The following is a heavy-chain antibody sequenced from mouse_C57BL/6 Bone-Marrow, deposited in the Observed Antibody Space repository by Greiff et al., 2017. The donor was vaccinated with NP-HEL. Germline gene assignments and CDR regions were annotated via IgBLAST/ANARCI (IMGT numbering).Heavy chain of an antibody. CDR3: ASIYYYGSSTEYFDY. CDR2: ISGGGGNT. CDR1: GFTFSSYT. D-gene: IGHD1-1*01. V-gene: IGHV5-9*01. J-gene: IGHJ2*01. Sequence: EVKLEESGGGLVKPGGSLKLSCAASGFTFSSYTMSWVRQTPEKRLEWVATISGGGGNTYYPDSVKGRFTISRDNAKNTLYLQMSSLRSEDTALYYCASIYYYGSSTEYFDYWGQGTTLTVSS.